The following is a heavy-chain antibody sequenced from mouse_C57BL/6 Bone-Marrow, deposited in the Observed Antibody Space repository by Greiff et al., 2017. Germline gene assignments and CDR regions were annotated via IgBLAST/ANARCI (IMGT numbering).Heavy chain of an antibody. CDR1: GYTFTTYP. CDR2: FHPYNDDT. CDR3: ARGGNYGGYYFDY. Sequence: QVQLKESGAELVKPGASVKMSCKASGYTFTTYPIEWMKQNHGKSLEWIGNFHPYNDDTKYNEKFKDKATLTVEKSSSTVYLELSRLTSDDSAVYYCARGGNYGGYYFDYWGQGTTLTVSS. D-gene: IGHD2-1*01. J-gene: IGHJ2*01. V-gene: IGHV1-47*01.